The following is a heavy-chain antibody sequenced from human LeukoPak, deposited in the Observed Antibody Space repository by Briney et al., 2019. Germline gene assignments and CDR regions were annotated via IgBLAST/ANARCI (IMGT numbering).Heavy chain of an antibody. CDR2: ISAYNGNT. Sequence: ASVKVSCKASGYTFTSYGISWVRQAPGQGLEWMGWISAYNGNTNYAQKLQGRVTMTTDTSTSTACMELRSLRSDDTAVYHCARRSQRFLEWLPHFDYWGQGTLVTVSS. CDR3: ARRSQRFLEWLPHFDY. V-gene: IGHV1-18*01. CDR1: GYTFTSYG. J-gene: IGHJ4*02. D-gene: IGHD3-3*01.